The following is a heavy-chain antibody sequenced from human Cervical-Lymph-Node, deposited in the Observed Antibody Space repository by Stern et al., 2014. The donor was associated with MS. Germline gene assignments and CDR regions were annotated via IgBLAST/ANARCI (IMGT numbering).Heavy chain of an antibody. D-gene: IGHD4-23*01. CDR3: AKDLGGNAFDY. V-gene: IGHV3-30*18. CDR2: ISYDGTHK. CDR1: GFSFSDYG. Sequence: QVQLVQSGGGVVQPGTSLRLSCTASGFSFSDYGIHWVRQAQGKALEWVAVISYDGTHKYYADSLKGRVTISRDNSKNTLYLQMNSLRSDDTAVYYCAKDLGGNAFDYWGQGTLVTVSS. J-gene: IGHJ4*02.